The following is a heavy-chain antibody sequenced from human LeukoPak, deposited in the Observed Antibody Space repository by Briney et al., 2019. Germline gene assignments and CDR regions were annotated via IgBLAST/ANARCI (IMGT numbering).Heavy chain of an antibody. CDR1: GFTFSSYA. D-gene: IGHD6-19*01. V-gene: IGHV3-23*01. Sequence: PGGSLRLSCAASGFTFSSYAMSWVRQAPGKGLEWVSSISGSGGSTYYADSVKGRFTISRDNSKNTLYLQVNSLRAEDTAVYYCAKDSSDHPLYSSGIDYWGQGTLVTVSS. J-gene: IGHJ4*02. CDR3: AKDSSDHPLYSSGIDY. CDR2: ISGSGGST.